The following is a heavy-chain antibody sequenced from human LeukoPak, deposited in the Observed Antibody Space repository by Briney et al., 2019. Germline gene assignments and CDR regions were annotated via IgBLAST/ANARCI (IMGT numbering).Heavy chain of an antibody. CDR2: IYHSGYT. D-gene: IGHD4-17*01. CDR3: ARDLNPTHYFDY. CDR1: GYSISSGYY. V-gene: IGHV4-38-2*02. J-gene: IGHJ4*02. Sequence: SETLSLTCIVSGYSISSGYYWAWIRQPPGKGLEWIGSIYHSGYTHYNPSLKGRVTISVDTSKNDFSLKVSSVAAADTAIYYCARDLNPTHYFDYWGQGTLVTVSS.